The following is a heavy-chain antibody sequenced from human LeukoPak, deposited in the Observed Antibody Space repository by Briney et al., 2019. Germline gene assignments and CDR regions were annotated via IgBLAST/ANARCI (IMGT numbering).Heavy chain of an antibody. V-gene: IGHV1-69*05. D-gene: IGHD3-9*01. J-gene: IGHJ4*02. CDR3: ARHYDILTGYFDY. CDR1: GGTFSSNA. CDR2: IIPIFGTA. Sequence: SVKVSCKXSGGTFSSNAISWVRQAPRQGLEWMGRIIPIFGTANYAQKFQGRVTITTDESTSTAYMELSSLRSEDTAVYYCARHYDILTGYFDYWGQGTLVTVSS.